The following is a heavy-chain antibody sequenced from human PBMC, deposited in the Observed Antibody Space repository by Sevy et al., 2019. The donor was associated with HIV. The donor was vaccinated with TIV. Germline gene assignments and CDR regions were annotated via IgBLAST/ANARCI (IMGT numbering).Heavy chain of an antibody. V-gene: IGHV4-59*08. CDR3: ARLRWDLVVVPGATPGCYFDS. Sequence: SETLSLTCTVSGDSINTYYWSWIRQPPGKGLEWIRYVSHSGNTNYNPSLKSRVSMSVDTSTNQFSLKVKSVTAADTAVYYCARLRWDLVVVPGATPGCYFDSWGQGTLVTVSS. CDR1: GDSINTYY. CDR2: VSHSGNT. J-gene: IGHJ4*02. D-gene: IGHD2-2*02.